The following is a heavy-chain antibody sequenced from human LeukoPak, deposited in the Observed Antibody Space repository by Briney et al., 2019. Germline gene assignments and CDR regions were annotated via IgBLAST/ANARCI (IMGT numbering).Heavy chain of an antibody. CDR2: ISSKGDST. V-gene: IGHV3-64*01. CDR1: GFTFSNYA. D-gene: IGHD3-10*02. J-gene: IGHJ4*02. CDR3: ARDCSGLSGGWWYFDY. Sequence: AGGSLRLSCAASGFTFSNYAMQWVRQAPGKGLEYVSAISSKGDSTYYANSVKGRFTISRDNSKNMLYLQMGSLRAEDMGVYYCARDCSGLSGGWWYFDYGGQGTLVTVSS.